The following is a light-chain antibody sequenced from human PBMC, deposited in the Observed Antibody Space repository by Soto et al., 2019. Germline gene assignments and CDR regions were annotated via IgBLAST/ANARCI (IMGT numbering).Light chain of an antibody. J-gene: IGKJ1*01. CDR2: DVF. V-gene: IGKV1-5*01. CDR3: QQYNSYPWT. CDR1: QSISRL. Sequence: DIQMTQSPSTLSASVGDRVTITCRASQSISRLLAWYQQKPGKAPKVLIYDVFSLESGVPLRFSGSGSGTEFSLTVSGLQPYDFATYYFQQYNSYPWTFGQRTKAEI.